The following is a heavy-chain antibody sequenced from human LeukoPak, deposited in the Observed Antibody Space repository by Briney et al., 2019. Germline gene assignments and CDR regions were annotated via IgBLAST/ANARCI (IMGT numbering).Heavy chain of an antibody. CDR1: GFTFSSYA. CDR3: STITYSYDNSGYPY. CDR2: IKSKTDGGTT. Sequence: GGSLRLSCAASGFTFSSYAMNWVRQAPGKGLEWVGRIKSKTDGGTTDFAVPVKGRVTISRDDSKNTLYLQMNSLKTEDTAVYYCSTITYSYDNSGYPYWGQGTLVTVSS. V-gene: IGHV3-15*01. D-gene: IGHD3-22*01. J-gene: IGHJ4*02.